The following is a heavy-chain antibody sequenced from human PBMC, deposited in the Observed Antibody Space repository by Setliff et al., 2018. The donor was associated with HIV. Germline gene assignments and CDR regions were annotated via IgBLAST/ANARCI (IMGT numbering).Heavy chain of an antibody. D-gene: IGHD2-15*01. CDR1: GGTFSSYV. CDR2: IIPMYGVT. CDR3: ALPYCSGGNCWSSASLPPAGWFDP. J-gene: IGHJ5*02. Sequence: SVEVSCKASGGTFSSYVISWVRQAPGHGPEWMGGIIPMYGVTNYAQKFQGRVTITTDESTSTAYMELGSLRSEDTAVYYCALPYCSGGNCWSSASLPPAGWFDPWGQGTLVTVSS. V-gene: IGHV1-69*05.